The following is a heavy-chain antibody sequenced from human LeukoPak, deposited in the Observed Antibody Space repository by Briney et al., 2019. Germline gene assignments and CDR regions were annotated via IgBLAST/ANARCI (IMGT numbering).Heavy chain of an antibody. J-gene: IGHJ4*02. CDR1: GFTFSSYT. D-gene: IGHD2-15*01. Sequence: GGSLRLSCAASGFTFSSYTMNWVHQAPGKGLEWVSSISSGNSYIYYADSVKGRFTISRDTAKHSLYLQMNSLRAEDTAVYYCARDGETFTRYCSGGSCYRKFDYWGQGTLVTVSS. CDR2: ISSGNSYI. CDR3: ARDGETFTRYCSGGSCYRKFDY. V-gene: IGHV3-21*01.